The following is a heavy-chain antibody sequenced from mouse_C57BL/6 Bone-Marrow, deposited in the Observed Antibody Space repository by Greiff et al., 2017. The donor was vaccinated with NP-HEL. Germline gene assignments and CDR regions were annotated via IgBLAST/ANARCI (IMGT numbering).Heavy chain of an antibody. J-gene: IGHJ4*01. V-gene: IGHV1-55*01. CDR2: IYPGSGST. CDR3: ARTTMSTTRRVRYAMDY. CDR1: GYTFTSYW. Sequence: QVQLQQPGAELVKPGASVKMSCKASGYTFTSYWITWVKQRPGQGLEWIGDIYPGSGSTNYNEKFKSKAKLTVDTSSSTAYMQLSSLTSEDSAVYYCARTTMSTTRRVRYAMDYWGQGTSVTVSS. D-gene: IGHD2-4*01.